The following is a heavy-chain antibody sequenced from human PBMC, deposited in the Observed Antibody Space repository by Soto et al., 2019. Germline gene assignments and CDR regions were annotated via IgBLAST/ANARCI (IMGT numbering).Heavy chain of an antibody. V-gene: IGHV2-26*01. CDR1: GFSLSNARMG. J-gene: IGHJ4*02. CDR3: ARIERIAAAGPPHCDY. D-gene: IGHD6-13*01. CDR2: IFSNDEK. Sequence: QVTLKESGPVLVKPTETLTLTCTVSGFSLSNARMGVSWIRQPPGKALERLAHIFSNDEKSNSPSLKSRLTISKDTDKSQVVLTMTNRDTADTATYYCARIERIAAAGPPHCDYWGQGTLATVSS.